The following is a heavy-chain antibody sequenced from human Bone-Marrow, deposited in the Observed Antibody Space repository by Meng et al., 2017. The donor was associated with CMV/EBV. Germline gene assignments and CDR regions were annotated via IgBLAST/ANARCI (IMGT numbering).Heavy chain of an antibody. V-gene: IGHV3-23*01. Sequence: GESLKISCAASGFTFSSYSMNWVRQAPGKGLEWVSAISGSGGSTYYADSVKGRFTISRDNSKNTLYLQMNSLRAEDTAVYYCTKGVTIFGVVIGYYFDYWGQGTLVTVSS. D-gene: IGHD3-3*01. CDR3: TKGVTIFGVVIGYYFDY. CDR2: ISGSGGST. J-gene: IGHJ4*02. CDR1: GFTFSSYS.